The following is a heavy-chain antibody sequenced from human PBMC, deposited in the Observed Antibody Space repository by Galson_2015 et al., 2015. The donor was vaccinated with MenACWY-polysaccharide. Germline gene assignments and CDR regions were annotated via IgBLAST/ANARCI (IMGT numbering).Heavy chain of an antibody. J-gene: IGHJ5*02. V-gene: IGHV6-1*01. CDR1: GDSVSSNSAA. CDR2: TYYRSKWYN. D-gene: IGHD6-6*01. Sequence: CAISGDSVSSNSAAWNWIRQSPSRGLEWLGRTYYRSKWYNDYAVSAKSRITINPDTSKNQFSLQLNSVTPEDTAVYYCARHSSYTKYNWFDPWGQGTLVTVSS. CDR3: ARHSSYTKYNWFDP.